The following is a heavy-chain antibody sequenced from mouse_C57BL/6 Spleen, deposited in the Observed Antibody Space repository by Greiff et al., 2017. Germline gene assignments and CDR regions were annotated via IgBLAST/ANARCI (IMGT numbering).Heavy chain of an antibody. CDR3: ARGGTLYAMDY. D-gene: IGHD3-3*01. CDR2: ISNGGGST. J-gene: IGHJ4*01. CDR1: GFTFSDYY. V-gene: IGHV5-12*01. Sequence: EVQLVESGGGLVQPGGSLKLSCAASGFTFSDYYMYWVRQTPEKRLEWVAYISNGGGSTYYPDTVKGRFTISRDNAKNTLYLQMSRLKSEDTAMYYCARGGTLYAMDYWGQGTSVTVSS.